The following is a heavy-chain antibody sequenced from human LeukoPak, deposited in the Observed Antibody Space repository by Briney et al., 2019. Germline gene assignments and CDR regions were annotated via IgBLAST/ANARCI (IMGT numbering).Heavy chain of an antibody. Sequence: GRSLRLSCAASGFTFDDYAMHWVRQAPGKGLEWVSGISWNSGSIDYADSVKGRSTISRDNAKNSLYLQMNSLRAEDTALYYCAKDRDYNWNDAGLDYWGQGTLVTVSS. CDR1: GFTFDDYA. CDR3: AKDRDYNWNDAGLDY. V-gene: IGHV3-9*01. CDR2: ISWNSGSI. D-gene: IGHD1-20*01. J-gene: IGHJ4*02.